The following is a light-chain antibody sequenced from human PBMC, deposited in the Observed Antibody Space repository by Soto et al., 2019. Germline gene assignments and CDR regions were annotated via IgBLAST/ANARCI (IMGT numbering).Light chain of an antibody. Sequence: QSVLTQPPSASGTPGQRVTISCSGSSSNIGRDYVYWFQQLPGTAPKLLIYTNNQRPSGVPDRFSGSKSGTSASLAISGLQSEDEADYYCVAWDDSLNGHVVFGGGTKLTVL. V-gene: IGLV1-47*02. CDR1: SSNIGRDY. CDR2: TNN. J-gene: IGLJ2*01. CDR3: VAWDDSLNGHVV.